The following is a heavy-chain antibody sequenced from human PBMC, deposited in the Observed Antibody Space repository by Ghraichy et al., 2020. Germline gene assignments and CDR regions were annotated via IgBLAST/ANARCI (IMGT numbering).Heavy chain of an antibody. V-gene: IGHV1-8*02. D-gene: IGHD5-18*01. CDR2: MNPNSGNT. Sequence: ASVKVSCKASGYTFTSYDINWVRQATGQGLEWMGWMNPNSGNTGYAQKFQGRVTMTRNTSISTAYMELSSLRSEDTAVYYCAREKRAEGQLWSLSYYYYYYMDVWGKGTTVTVSS. CDR1: GYTFTSYD. J-gene: IGHJ6*03. CDR3: AREKRAEGQLWSLSYYYYYYMDV.